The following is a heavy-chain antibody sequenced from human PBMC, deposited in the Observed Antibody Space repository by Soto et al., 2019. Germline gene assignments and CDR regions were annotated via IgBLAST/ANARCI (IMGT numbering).Heavy chain of an antibody. D-gene: IGHD4-17*01. CDR3: ARRLEEYGNYWFDP. J-gene: IGHJ5*02. V-gene: IGHV4-39*01. CDR2: IYHSGST. CDR1: GGSINSDTDY. Sequence: QLQLQESGPGLVKPSETSSLTCTVSGGSINSDTDYWAWIRQPPGKALEWIGSIYHSGSTYQNPSLKSRITMSVDKSKNQFSLRLTSVTAADTAVYYCARRLEEYGNYWFDPWGQGNLVTVSS.